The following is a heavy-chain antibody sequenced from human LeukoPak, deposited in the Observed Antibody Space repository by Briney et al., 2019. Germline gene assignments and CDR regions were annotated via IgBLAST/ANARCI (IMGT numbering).Heavy chain of an antibody. CDR3: ASSPRGYSFYFDY. Sequence: PSETLSLTCTVSGGSISSYYWGWIRQPPGKGLEWIGYIYYSGSTNYNPSLKSRVTISVDTSKNQFSLKLSSVTAADTAVYYCASSPRGYSFYFDYWGQGTLVTVSS. CDR1: GGSISSYY. J-gene: IGHJ4*02. V-gene: IGHV4-59*01. CDR2: IYYSGST. D-gene: IGHD5-18*01.